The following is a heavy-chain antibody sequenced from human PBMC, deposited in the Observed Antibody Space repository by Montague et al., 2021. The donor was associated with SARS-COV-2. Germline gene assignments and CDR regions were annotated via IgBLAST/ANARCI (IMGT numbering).Heavy chain of an antibody. CDR2: MYHSGST. CDR1: GGSISSSNW. Sequence: SETLSLTCAVSGGSISSSNWWSWGRQPPGKGLEWIGEMYHSGSTNYNPSLKSRVTISVDKSKNQFSLKLSSVTAAATAVYYCARTLWFGELLSYYYYGMDVWGQGTTVTVSS. CDR3: ARTLWFGELLSYYYYGMDV. V-gene: IGHV4-4*02. D-gene: IGHD3-10*01. J-gene: IGHJ6*02.